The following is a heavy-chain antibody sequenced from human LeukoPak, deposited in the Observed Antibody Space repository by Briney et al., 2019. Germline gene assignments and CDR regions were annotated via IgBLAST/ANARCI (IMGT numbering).Heavy chain of an antibody. V-gene: IGHV4-39*07. CDR1: GGSISSSSYY. CDR3: ARAGRYYYDSSGYSTLFDY. D-gene: IGHD3-22*01. J-gene: IGHJ4*02. Sequence: PSETLSLTCTVSGGSISSSSYYWGWIRQPPGKGLEWIGSIYYSGSTYYNPSLKSQVTISVDTSKNQFSLKLSSVTAADTAVYYCARAGRYYYDSSGYSTLFDYWGQGTLVTVSS. CDR2: IYYSGST.